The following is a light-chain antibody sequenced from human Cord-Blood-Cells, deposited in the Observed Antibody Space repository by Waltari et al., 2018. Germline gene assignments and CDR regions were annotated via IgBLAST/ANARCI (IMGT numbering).Light chain of an antibody. CDR1: QSISSY. J-gene: IGKJ2*01. CDR2: AAS. V-gene: IGKV1-39*01. Sequence: DIQMTQSPSSLSASVGDRVTITCRASQSISSYLNWYQQKPGKAPKLLIYAASSLQSGVPSRFSGSGSGTDFTLTISSLQPEEFATYYCQQSYSTPYTFGQGTKLE. CDR3: QQSYSTPYT.